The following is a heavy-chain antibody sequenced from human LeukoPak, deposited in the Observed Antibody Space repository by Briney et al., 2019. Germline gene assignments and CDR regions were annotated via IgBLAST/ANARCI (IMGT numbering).Heavy chain of an antibody. J-gene: IGHJ4*02. CDR2: IYYSGST. CDR1: GGSIISYY. CDR3: AREVRGYIDY. Sequence: SETLSLTCTVSGGSIISYYWSWIRQPPGKGPEWIGYIYYSGSTNYNPSLKSRVTISVDTSKNQFSLKLSSVTAADTAVYYCAREVRGYIDYWGQGTLVTVSS. V-gene: IGHV4-59*01. D-gene: IGHD5-18*01.